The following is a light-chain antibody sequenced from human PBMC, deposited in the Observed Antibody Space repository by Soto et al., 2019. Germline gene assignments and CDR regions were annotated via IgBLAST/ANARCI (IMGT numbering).Light chain of an antibody. CDR3: QQYNNWPWT. CDR1: QSISDT. Sequence: EIVMTQSPATLSVSPGGRATLSCRASQSISDTLAWYQQKPGQAPRLLIYGASTRAPGFPAGFSGSGSGTDFTLTISSLQSEDFAVYYCQQYNNWPWTFGQGTKVEIK. V-gene: IGKV3-15*01. CDR2: GAS. J-gene: IGKJ1*01.